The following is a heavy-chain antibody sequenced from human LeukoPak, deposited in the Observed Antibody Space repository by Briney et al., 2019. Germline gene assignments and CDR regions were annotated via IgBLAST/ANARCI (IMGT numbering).Heavy chain of an antibody. J-gene: IGHJ5*02. CDR3: ARDYCTRGGDCYKEDLFDP. Sequence: ASVKVSCKASGYTFAIYGIIWVRQAPGQGLEWMAWISPYDGDTNYAQNFEGRVAMTTETSTSTAYMGLRSLRSDDTAIYYCARDYCTRGGDCYKEDLFDPWGQGTLVTVSS. CDR2: ISPYDGDT. V-gene: IGHV1-18*01. CDR1: GYTFAIYG. D-gene: IGHD2-21*02.